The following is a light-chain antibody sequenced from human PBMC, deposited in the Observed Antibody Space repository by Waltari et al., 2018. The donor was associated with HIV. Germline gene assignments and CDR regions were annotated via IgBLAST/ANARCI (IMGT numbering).Light chain of an antibody. V-gene: IGLV2-11*01. CDR3: FSYAATDTVV. CDR1: RSDIGDYDY. Sequence: QSALTQPRSVSGSPGQSVTISCTGTRSDIGDYDYVSWYQHRPGNAPKLLIYDVNKRPSGVPDRFSGSKSGNTASLIVSGLQADDEADYYCFSYAATDTVVIGGGTKVTVL. J-gene: IGLJ2*01. CDR2: DVN.